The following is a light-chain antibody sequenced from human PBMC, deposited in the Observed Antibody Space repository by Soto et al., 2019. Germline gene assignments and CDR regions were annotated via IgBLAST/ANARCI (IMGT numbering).Light chain of an antibody. CDR2: DVS. CDR1: SSDVGGYNY. J-gene: IGLJ1*01. V-gene: IGLV2-14*01. CDR3: SSYTNRGTLDI. Sequence: QSVLTQPASVSGSPGQSITISCTETSSDVGGYNYVSWYQQHPGKAPKLMIYDVSDRPSGVSNRFSGSKSGNTASLTISGLQAEDEADYYCSSYTNRGTLDIFGTGTKVTVL.